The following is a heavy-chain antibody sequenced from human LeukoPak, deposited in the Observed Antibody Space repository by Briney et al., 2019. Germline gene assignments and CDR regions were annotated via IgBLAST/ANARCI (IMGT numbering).Heavy chain of an antibody. CDR1: GYTFTSYY. CDR3: ARDQRDFWSGLGDNNWFDP. D-gene: IGHD3-3*01. V-gene: IGHV1-46*01. Sequence: ASVRVSCKASGYTFTSYYMHWVRQAPGQGLEWMGIINPSGGSTSYAQKFQGRVTMTRDTSTSTVYMELSSLRSEDTAVYYCARDQRDFWSGLGDNNWFDPWGQGTLVTVSS. J-gene: IGHJ5*02. CDR2: INPSGGST.